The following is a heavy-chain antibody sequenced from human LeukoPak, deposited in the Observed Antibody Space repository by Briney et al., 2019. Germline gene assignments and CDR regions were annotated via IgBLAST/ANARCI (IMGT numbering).Heavy chain of an antibody. Sequence: ASVKASCKASGGTFSSYAISWVRQAPGQGLEWMGGIIPIFGTANYAQKFQGRVTITTDESTSTAYMELSSLRSEDTAVYYCASRPVGIAAAGTEGNYWGQGTLVTVSS. CDR3: ASRPVGIAAAGTEGNY. D-gene: IGHD6-13*01. CDR2: IIPIFGTA. CDR1: GGTFSSYA. V-gene: IGHV1-69*05. J-gene: IGHJ4*02.